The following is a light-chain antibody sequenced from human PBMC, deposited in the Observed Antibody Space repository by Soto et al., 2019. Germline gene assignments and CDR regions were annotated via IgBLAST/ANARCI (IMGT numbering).Light chain of an antibody. V-gene: IGKV1-39*01. CDR1: QSINNF. CDR2: AAS. J-gene: IGKJ2*01. CDR3: QQSDTTPYT. Sequence: DIQMTQSPSSLSASIGDTVTIACRASQSINNFLNWYQQKPGQAPELLIYAASNLQSGVPSRFSGGASGTDFTLTIMSLQPEDFATYYCQQSDTTPYTFGQGTKLES.